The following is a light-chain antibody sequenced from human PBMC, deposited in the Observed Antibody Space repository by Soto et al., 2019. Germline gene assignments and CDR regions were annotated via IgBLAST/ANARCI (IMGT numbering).Light chain of an antibody. CDR1: QDIRYY. V-gene: IGKV1-6*01. Sequence: IQMTQSPSSLSASVGDRVTITCQASQDIRYYLNWFQQKPGKPPKVLIYGASNLQSGVPPRFSGSGSGTDFTLAISSLQPEDSATYYCLQDINYPWTFGQGTKVDIK. J-gene: IGKJ1*01. CDR3: LQDINYPWT. CDR2: GAS.